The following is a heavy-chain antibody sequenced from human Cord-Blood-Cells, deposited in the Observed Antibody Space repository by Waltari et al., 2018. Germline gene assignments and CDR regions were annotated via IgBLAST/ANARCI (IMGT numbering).Heavy chain of an antibody. CDR1: GFTFSSYA. J-gene: IGHJ2*01. Sequence: QVQLVESGGGVVQPGRSLRLSCAASGFTFSSYAMHWVRRAPGKGLEWVAVISYDGSNKYYADSVKGRFTISRDNSKNTLYLQMNSLRAEDTAVYYCARDWGSYWYFDLWGRGTLVTVSS. D-gene: IGHD3-16*01. V-gene: IGHV3-30-3*01. CDR3: ARDWGSYWYFDL. CDR2: ISYDGSNK.